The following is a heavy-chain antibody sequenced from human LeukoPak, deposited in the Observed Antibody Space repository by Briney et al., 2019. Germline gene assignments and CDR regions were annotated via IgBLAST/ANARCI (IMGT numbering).Heavy chain of an antibody. V-gene: IGHV4-4*07. J-gene: IGHJ3*02. D-gene: IGHD1-26*01. CDR2: IYTSGST. Sequence: PSETLSLTCTVSGGSISSYYWSWIRQPAGKGLEWIGRIYTSGSTNYNPSLKSRVTMSVDTSKNQFSLKLSSVTAADTAVYDCATGWEWELSSEAFDIWGQGTMVTVSS. CDR1: GGSISSYY. CDR3: ATGWEWELSSEAFDI.